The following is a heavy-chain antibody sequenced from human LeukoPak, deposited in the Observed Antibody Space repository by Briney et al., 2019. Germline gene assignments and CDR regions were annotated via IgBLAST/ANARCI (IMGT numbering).Heavy chain of an antibody. Sequence: GGSLRLSCAASGFTFSSYGMHWVRQAPGKGLEWVAVIWYDGSNKYYADSVKGRFTISRDNSKNTLYLQMNSLRAEDTAVYYCARDNDYGDYYFDYWGQGTLVTVSS. CDR3: ARDNDYGDYYFDY. J-gene: IGHJ4*02. V-gene: IGHV3-33*01. CDR2: IWYDGSNK. D-gene: IGHD4-17*01. CDR1: GFTFSSYG.